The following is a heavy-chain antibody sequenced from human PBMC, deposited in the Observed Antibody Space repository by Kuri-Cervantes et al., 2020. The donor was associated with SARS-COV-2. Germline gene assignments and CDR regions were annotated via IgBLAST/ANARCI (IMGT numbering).Heavy chain of an antibody. CDR3: ARALGYCSSTSCSYWDYYYYGMDV. J-gene: IGHJ6*02. Sequence: ASVKVSCKASGGTFSSYAISWVRQAPGQGLEWMGWINPNSGGTNYAQKFQGWVTMTRDTSISTAYMELSRLRSDDTAVCYCARALGYCSSTSCSYWDYYYYGMDVWGQGTTVTVSS. CDR2: INPNSGGT. V-gene: IGHV1-2*04. CDR1: GGTFSSYA. D-gene: IGHD2-2*01.